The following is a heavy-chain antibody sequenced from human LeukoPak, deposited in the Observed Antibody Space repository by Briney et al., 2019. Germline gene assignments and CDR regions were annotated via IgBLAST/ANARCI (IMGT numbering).Heavy chain of an antibody. D-gene: IGHD3-10*01. CDR1: GGSISRYY. CDR3: ARATYYGKSDY. Sequence: SETLSLTCTVSGGSISRYYWSWIRQPPGKGLEWIGYIYYSGSTIYNPSLKSRVTISVDTSKNQFSLKLSSVTAADTAVYYCARATYYGKSDYWGQGTLVTVSS. CDR2: IYYSGST. V-gene: IGHV4-59*01. J-gene: IGHJ4*02.